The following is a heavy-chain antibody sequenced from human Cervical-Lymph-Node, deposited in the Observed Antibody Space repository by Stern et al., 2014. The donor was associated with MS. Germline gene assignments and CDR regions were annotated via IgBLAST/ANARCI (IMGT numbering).Heavy chain of an antibody. J-gene: IGHJ4*02. D-gene: IGHD6-13*01. CDR2: ITPIFGTV. Sequence: QMQLVQSGAEVKTPGSSVKVACKASGGTLKSHTISWVRQAPGEGLEWMGGITPIFGTVNYAQKFQGRVTITADELTNTVHMEMSGLRSEDRAVYYCASSDVAASGPFDSWGQGTQVTVSS. V-gene: IGHV1-69*01. CDR3: ASSDVAASGPFDS. CDR1: GGTLKSHT.